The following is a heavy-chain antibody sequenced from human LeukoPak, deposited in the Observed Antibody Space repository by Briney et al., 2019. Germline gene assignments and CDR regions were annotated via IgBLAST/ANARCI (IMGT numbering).Heavy chain of an antibody. D-gene: IGHD6-13*01. J-gene: IGHJ6*03. CDR1: GGSISSGGYY. V-gene: IGHV4-61*02. Sequence: SETLSLTCTVSGGSISSGGYYWSWIRQPAGKGLEWIGRIYTSGSTNYNPSLKSRVTISVDTSKNQFSLKLSSVTAADTAVYYCARAPQLDYYYYYYYMDVWGKGTTVTVSS. CDR3: ARAPQLDYYYYYYYMDV. CDR2: IYTSGST.